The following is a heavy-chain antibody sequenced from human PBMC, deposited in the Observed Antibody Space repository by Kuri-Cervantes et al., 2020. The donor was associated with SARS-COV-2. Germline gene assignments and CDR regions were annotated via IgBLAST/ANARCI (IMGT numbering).Heavy chain of an antibody. CDR1: GFLFSDSA. J-gene: IGHJ4*02. Sequence: GESLKISCEVSGFLFSDSAIHWVRQASGKGLEWVGRVRGKANNYATAYAVSVKGRFTISRDDSKNTLYLQMNSLKAEDTAVYYCTTVRGTYDFWSGYSSYYFDYWGQGTLVTVSS. CDR3: TTVRGTYDFWSGYSSYYFDY. V-gene: IGHV3-73*01. CDR2: VRGKANNYAT. D-gene: IGHD3-3*01.